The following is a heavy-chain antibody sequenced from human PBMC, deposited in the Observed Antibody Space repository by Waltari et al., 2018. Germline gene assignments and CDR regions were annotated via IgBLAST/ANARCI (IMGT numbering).Heavy chain of an antibody. Sequence: QLQLQESGPGLVKPSGTLSLICAVSGDSMSNNWWSWVRQSPGKGLEWIGQVLGSGRTNYNPSFASRVTISLATSTYQFALKMTSATAADTALYYCARDRGRGLYLDTWGQGILVTVSP. CDR3: ARDRGRGLYLDT. J-gene: IGHJ4*02. CDR1: GDSMSNNW. CDR2: VLGSGRT. V-gene: IGHV4-4*02. D-gene: IGHD2-15*01.